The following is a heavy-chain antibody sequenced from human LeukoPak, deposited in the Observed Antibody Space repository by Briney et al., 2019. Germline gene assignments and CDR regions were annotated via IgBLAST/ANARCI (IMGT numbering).Heavy chain of an antibody. Sequence: SQTLSLICAFYGRSFSGYYWSWISHPPGKALVWIGEINHSGSTNYNPSLKSRVTISVDTSKNQFSLKLSSVTAADTAVYYCARTLYDILTGYRLDYWGQGTLVTVSS. CDR1: GRSFSGYY. CDR2: INHSGST. CDR3: ARTLYDILTGYRLDY. V-gene: IGHV4-34*01. J-gene: IGHJ4*02. D-gene: IGHD3-9*01.